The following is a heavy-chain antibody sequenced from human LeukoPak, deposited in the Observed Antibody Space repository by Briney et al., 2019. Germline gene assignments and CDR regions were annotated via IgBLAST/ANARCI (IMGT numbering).Heavy chain of an antibody. J-gene: IGHJ6*02. D-gene: IGHD2-15*01. V-gene: IGHV1-2*02. CDR3: ARYYEGWGYCSGGSCYRAYYGMDV. Sequence: ASVKVSCKASGYTFTGYYMHWVRQAPGQGLEWMGWINPNSGDTNYAEKFQGRVTMTRDTSISTAYMDLRRLRSDDTAVYYCARYYEGWGYCSGGSCYRAYYGMDVWGQGTTVTVSS. CDR1: GYTFTGYY. CDR2: INPNSGDT.